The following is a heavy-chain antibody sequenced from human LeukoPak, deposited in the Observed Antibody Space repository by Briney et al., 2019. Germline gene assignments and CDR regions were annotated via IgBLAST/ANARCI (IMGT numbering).Heavy chain of an antibody. CDR1: GFTFSSYA. Sequence: GGSLRLSCAASGFTFSSYAMTWVRHAPGKGLEWVSSITNSAGSTFYADSVKGRFTIIRDNSKDTLYLQMDSLRPEDTAVYYCAKDRTRAFFGVVITYFDDWGQGTLVTVSS. J-gene: IGHJ4*02. CDR2: ITNSAGST. D-gene: IGHD3-3*01. V-gene: IGHV3-23*01. CDR3: AKDRTRAFFGVVITYFDD.